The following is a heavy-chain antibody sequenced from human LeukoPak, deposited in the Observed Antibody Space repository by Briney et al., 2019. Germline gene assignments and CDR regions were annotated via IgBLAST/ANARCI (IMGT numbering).Heavy chain of an antibody. J-gene: IGHJ4*02. CDR2: IHTSGNT. CDR3: VRDLNGDYFDY. D-gene: IGHD4-17*01. Sequence: SETLSLTCIVSGDSISSGSYYWTWLRQPAGKGLEWIGRIHTSGNTNYSPSLKSRVTISRDTSKNQFSLRLTSVTAADTAVYYCVRDLNGDYFDYWGKGTLVTVSS. CDR1: GDSISSGSYY. V-gene: IGHV4-61*02.